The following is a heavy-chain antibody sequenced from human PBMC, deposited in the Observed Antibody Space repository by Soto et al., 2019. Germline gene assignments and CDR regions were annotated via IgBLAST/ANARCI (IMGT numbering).Heavy chain of an antibody. CDR2: INHSGST. J-gene: IGHJ4*02. V-gene: IGHV4-34*01. CDR1: GGSFSGYY. Sequence: SETLSLTCAVYGGSFSGYYWSWIRQPPGKGLEWIGEINHSGSTNYNPSLKSRVTISVDTSKNQFSLKLSSVTAADTAVYYCARGLNYYDSSGYSRNTFQFDYWGQGTLVTVSS. D-gene: IGHD3-22*01. CDR3: ARGLNYYDSSGYSRNTFQFDY.